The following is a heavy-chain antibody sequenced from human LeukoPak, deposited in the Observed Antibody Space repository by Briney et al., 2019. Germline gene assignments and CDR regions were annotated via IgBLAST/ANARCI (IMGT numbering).Heavy chain of an antibody. D-gene: IGHD3-10*01. CDR3: AREAITMVRGVIITTYGMDV. Sequence: GGSLRLSCAASGFTFSSYAMPWVRQAPGKGLEWVAVIWYDGSNKYYADSVKGRFTISRDNSKNTLYLQMNSLRAEDTAVYYCAREAITMVRGVIITTYGMDVWGQGATVTVSS. CDR1: GFTFSSYA. J-gene: IGHJ6*02. V-gene: IGHV3-33*08. CDR2: IWYDGSNK.